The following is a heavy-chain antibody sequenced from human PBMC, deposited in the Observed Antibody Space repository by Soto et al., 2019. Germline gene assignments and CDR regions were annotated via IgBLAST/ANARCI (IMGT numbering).Heavy chain of an antibody. J-gene: IGHJ6*02. Sequence: PGESLKISCKGSGYSFTSYWIGWVRQMHGKGLGWMGGIDPSGSYTNYSPSFQGHVTISADKSISTAYLQWSSLKASDTAMYYCASSPRGYCSSTSCRELGNYYGMDVWGQGTTVTVSS. V-gene: IGHV5-10-1*01. D-gene: IGHD2-2*01. CDR1: GYSFTSYW. CDR3: ASSPRGYCSSTSCRELGNYYGMDV. CDR2: IDPSGSYT.